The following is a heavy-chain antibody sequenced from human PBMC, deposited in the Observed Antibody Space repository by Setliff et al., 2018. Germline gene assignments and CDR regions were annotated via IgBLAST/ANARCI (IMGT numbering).Heavy chain of an antibody. CDR1: GFTFSSYV. J-gene: IGHJ4*02. CDR3: ARCSSWHGHYPHFNY. CDR2: ISGSGDSI. V-gene: IGHV3-23*01. D-gene: IGHD6-13*01. Sequence: GGSLRLSCSASGFTFSSYVMTWVRRAPGKGLEWVSAISGSGDSIYYAGSVRGRFTISRGNSKNTLYLQMNRLRAEDTAIYYCARCSSWHGHYPHFNYWGQGTLVTVSS.